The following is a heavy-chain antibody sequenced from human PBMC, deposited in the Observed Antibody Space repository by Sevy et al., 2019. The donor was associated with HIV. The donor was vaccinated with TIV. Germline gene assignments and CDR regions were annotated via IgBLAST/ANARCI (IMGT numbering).Heavy chain of an antibody. V-gene: IGHV3-30*18. J-gene: IGHJ4*02. CDR2: ISYDTKTK. D-gene: IGHD6-13*01. CDR1: GFTFSRFD. Sequence: GGSLRLSCAASGFTFSRFDMHWVRQAPGKGLVWLADISYDTKTKHFADSLKGRIAISRDNTKNTVDLQINSLRVEDTAVYYCAKGSAAAAVLDVWGRGTLVTVSS. CDR3: AKGSAAAAVLDV.